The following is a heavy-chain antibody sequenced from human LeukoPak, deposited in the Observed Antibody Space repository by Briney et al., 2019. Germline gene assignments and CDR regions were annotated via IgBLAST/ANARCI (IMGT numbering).Heavy chain of an antibody. J-gene: IGHJ6*03. V-gene: IGHV4-59*01. CDR3: ARDNRGDYYYYYYMDV. Sequence: SETLSLTCTVSGGSISSYYWSWIRQPPGKGLEWIGYIYYSGSTNYNPSLKSRVTISVDTSKNQFSLKLSSVTAADTAVYYCARDNRGDYYYYYYMDVWGKGTTVTVSS. D-gene: IGHD3-10*01. CDR2: IYYSGST. CDR1: GGSISSYY.